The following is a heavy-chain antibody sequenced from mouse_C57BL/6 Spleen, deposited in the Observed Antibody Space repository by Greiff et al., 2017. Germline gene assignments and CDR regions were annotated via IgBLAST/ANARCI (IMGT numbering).Heavy chain of an antibody. Sequence: EVQLVESGPGLVKPSQSLSLTCSVTGYSITSGYYWNWIRQFPGNKLEWMGYISYDGSNNYNPSLKNRISITRDTSKNQFFLKLNSVTTEDTATYYCAGGYDYDDGFAYWGQGTLVTVSA. D-gene: IGHD2-4*01. J-gene: IGHJ3*01. CDR1: GYSITSGYY. CDR2: ISYDGSN. CDR3: AGGYDYDDGFAY. V-gene: IGHV3-6*01.